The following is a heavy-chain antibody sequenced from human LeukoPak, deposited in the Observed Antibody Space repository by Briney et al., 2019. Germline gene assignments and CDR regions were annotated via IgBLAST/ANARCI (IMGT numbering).Heavy chain of an antibody. Sequence: GGSLRLSCAASGFTFSSYWMTWVRQAPGKGLEWVATIKQDGSEKYCVDSVKGRFTISRDNAKNSLYLQMNSLRAEDTAVYYCARVFSYDLKFWGQGTLVTVSS. CDR2: IKQDGSEK. V-gene: IGHV3-7*01. J-gene: IGHJ4*02. CDR3: ARVFSYDLKF. CDR1: GFTFSSYW. D-gene: IGHD5-18*01.